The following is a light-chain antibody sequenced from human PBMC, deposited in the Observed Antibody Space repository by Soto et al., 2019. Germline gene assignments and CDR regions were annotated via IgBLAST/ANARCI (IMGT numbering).Light chain of an antibody. J-gene: IGKJ1*01. CDR1: QTITNY. CDR2: AAS. CDR3: QHSYSSPWT. V-gene: IGKV1-39*01. Sequence: DIQMTQSPSSLSASVGDRVTITCRASQTITNYLNWYQQKPGKAPKLLIYAASTLLSGVPSRFTGGGSGTDFTITSDRLQPEDFATYFCQHSYSSPWTFGQGTKVEI.